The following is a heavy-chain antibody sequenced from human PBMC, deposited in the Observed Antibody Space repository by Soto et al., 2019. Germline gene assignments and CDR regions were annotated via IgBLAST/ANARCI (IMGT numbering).Heavy chain of an antibody. J-gene: IGHJ2*01. V-gene: IGHV4-34*01. CDR1: GGSFSGFC. CDR2: INHSGSS. CDR3: ARMAGPWYFDL. Sequence: SETLSLTCAVHGGSFSGFCWTWIRQPPGKGLEWIGEINHSGSSNYNPPLKSRVTMSLDTSRNQFSLSLNSVTAADTAVYYCARMAGPWYFDLWGRGTM.